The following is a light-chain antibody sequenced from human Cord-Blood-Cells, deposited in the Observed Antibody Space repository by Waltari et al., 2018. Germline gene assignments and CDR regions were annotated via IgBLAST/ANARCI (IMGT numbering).Light chain of an antibody. CDR1: SSDVGGAHH. CDR3: SSYTSSSTRV. Sequence: QSALTPPAPVSGSPGHSIPLSCTGTSSDVGGAHHAYWYQQHPGKAPKRMIYDVSNRPCGVSSRFSGSKSGDTASLTSSGLQAEDEADYYCSSYTSSSTRVCGTGTKVTVL. CDR2: DVS. J-gene: IGLJ1*01. V-gene: IGLV2-14*01.